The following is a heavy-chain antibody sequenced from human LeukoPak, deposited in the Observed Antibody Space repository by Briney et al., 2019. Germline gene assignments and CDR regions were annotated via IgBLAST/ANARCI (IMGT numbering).Heavy chain of an antibody. CDR1: GGSLSSDY. CDR2: IYHSGST. CDR3: ALTCYCSSTSCYLDDAFDI. J-gene: IGHJ3*02. D-gene: IGHD2-2*01. Sequence: PSETLSLTCTVSGGSLSSDYWSWIRQSPGKGLEWIGSIYHSGSTYYNPSLKSQVTISVDTSKNQFSLKLSSVTAADTAVYYCALTCYCSSTSCYLDDAFDIWGQGTMVTVSS. V-gene: IGHV4-59*04.